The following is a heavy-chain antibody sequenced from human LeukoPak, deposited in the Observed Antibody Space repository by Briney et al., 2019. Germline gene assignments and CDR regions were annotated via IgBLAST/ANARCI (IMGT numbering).Heavy chain of an antibody. CDR1: GFTFSSYW. V-gene: IGHV3-7*01. Sequence: GGSLRLSCADSGFTFSSYWMSWVRQAPGKGLEWVANIKQDGSEKYYVDSVKGRFTISRDNAKNSLYLQMNSLRAEDTAVYYCARGSLFDYWGQGTLVTVSS. CDR2: IKQDGSEK. CDR3: ARGSLFDY. J-gene: IGHJ4*02.